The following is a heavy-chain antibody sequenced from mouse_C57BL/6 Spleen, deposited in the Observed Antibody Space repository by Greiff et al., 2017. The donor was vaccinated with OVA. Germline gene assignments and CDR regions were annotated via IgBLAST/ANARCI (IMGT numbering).Heavy chain of an antibody. D-gene: IGHD1-1*01. CDR1: GYTFTSYW. CDR3: ASSSYAMDY. Sequence: QVQLQQPGAELVRPGSSVKLSCKASGYTFTSYWMDWVKQRPGQGLEWIGNIYPSDSETHYNQKFKDKATLTVAKSSSTAYMQLSSLTSEDSAVDYCASSSYAMDYWGQGTSVTVSS. J-gene: IGHJ4*01. CDR2: IYPSDSET. V-gene: IGHV1-61*01.